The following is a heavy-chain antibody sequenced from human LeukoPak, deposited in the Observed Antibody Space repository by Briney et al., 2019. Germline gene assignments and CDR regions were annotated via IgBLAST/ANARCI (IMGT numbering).Heavy chain of an antibody. J-gene: IGHJ1*01. V-gene: IGHV3-15*01. CDR3: TTDAYYYDSSTSFYAEYFQH. Sequence: PGGFLRLSCAASGFTFSYAWMSWVRQAPGKGLEWVGRIKSKTDSGTTDYAPPVKGRFSISRDDSKNTLYLQMSSLRIEDTAVYYCTTDAYYYDSSTSFYAEYFQHWGQGTLVTVSS. CDR2: IKSKTDSGTT. CDR1: GFTFSYAW. D-gene: IGHD3-22*01.